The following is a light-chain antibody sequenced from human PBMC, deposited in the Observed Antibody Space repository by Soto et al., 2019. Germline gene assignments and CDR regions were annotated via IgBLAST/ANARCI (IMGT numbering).Light chain of an antibody. CDR3: CSYAGSSTSWV. Sequence: QSALTQPASVSGSPGQSITIFCTGTSSDAGNYNFVSWYQQHPGKAPKVIIYEDSTRPSGVSNRISGSKSGNTASLTISGLQAEDEADYCCSYAGSSTSWVFGGGTKLTVL. J-gene: IGLJ3*02. V-gene: IGLV2-23*01. CDR1: SSDAGNYNF. CDR2: EDS.